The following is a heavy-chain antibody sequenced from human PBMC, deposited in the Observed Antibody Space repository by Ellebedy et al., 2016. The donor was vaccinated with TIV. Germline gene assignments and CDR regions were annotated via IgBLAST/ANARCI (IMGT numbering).Heavy chain of an antibody. CDR3: AKGDDVTQDY. D-gene: IGHD2/OR15-2a*01. J-gene: IGHJ4*02. CDR1: GFTSNNFA. CDR2: LSYDGSNK. V-gene: IGHV3-30-3*01. Sequence: PGGSLRLSCAASGFTSNNFAMHWVRPTPGKGLEWVAHLSYDGSNKYYADSLKGRFTISRDNSKNTLYLQMNSLRGEDTALYYCAKGDDVTQDYWGQGTLVTVSS.